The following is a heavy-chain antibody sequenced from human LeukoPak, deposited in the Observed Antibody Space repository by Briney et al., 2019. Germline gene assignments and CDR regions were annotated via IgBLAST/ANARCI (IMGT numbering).Heavy chain of an antibody. V-gene: IGHV3-11*01. CDR3: ARVRSSSYSYYYYMDV. J-gene: IGHJ6*03. D-gene: IGHD6-6*01. Sequence: GGSLRLPCAASGFTFSDYYMSWIRQAPGRGLEWVSYISSSGSTIYYADSVKGRFTISRDNAKNSLYLQMNSLRAEDTAVYYCARVRSSSYSYYYYMDVWGKGTTVTVSS. CDR2: ISSSGSTI. CDR1: GFTFSDYY.